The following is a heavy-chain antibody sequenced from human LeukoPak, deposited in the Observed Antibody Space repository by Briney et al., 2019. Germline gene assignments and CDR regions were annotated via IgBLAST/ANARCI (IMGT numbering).Heavy chain of an antibody. V-gene: IGHV5-51*01. Sequence: KPGESLKISCKGSGYRFSSYWIGWVRQMPGKGLEWMGIIYPGDSETRYSPSFQGQVTISADKSISTAYLQWSSLKASDTAMYYSVRALGYCSSGSCYYYDYWGQGTLVTVSS. D-gene: IGHD2-15*01. CDR1: GYRFSSYW. CDR2: IYPGDSET. CDR3: VRALGYCSSGSCYYYDY. J-gene: IGHJ4*02.